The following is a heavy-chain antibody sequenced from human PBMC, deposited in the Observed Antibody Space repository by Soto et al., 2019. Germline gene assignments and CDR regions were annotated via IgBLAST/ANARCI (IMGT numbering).Heavy chain of an antibody. J-gene: IGHJ4*02. Sequence: GGSLRLSCAASGFTFSSYWMHWVRQAPGKGLVWVSRINSDGSSTSYADSVKGRFTISRDNAKNTLYLQMNSLRAEDTAVYYCARVLYDSSGYYSGYFDYWGQGTLVTVSS. D-gene: IGHD3-22*01. CDR3: ARVLYDSSGYYSGYFDY. CDR2: INSDGSST. CDR1: GFTFSSYW. V-gene: IGHV3-74*01.